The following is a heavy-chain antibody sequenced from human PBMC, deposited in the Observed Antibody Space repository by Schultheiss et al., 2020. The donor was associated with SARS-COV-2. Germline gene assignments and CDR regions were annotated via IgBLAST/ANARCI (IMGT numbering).Heavy chain of an antibody. J-gene: IGHJ4*02. Sequence: SETLSLTCAVYGGSFNDYYWTWIRQPPGKGLEWIGEINHSGSTNYNPSLKSRVTISVDKSKNQFSLKLSSVTAADTAVYYCARQVVLMVYAVGFDYWGQGTLVTVSS. CDR2: INHSGST. CDR3: ARQVVLMVYAVGFDY. V-gene: IGHV4-34*01. CDR1: GGSFNDYY. D-gene: IGHD2-8*01.